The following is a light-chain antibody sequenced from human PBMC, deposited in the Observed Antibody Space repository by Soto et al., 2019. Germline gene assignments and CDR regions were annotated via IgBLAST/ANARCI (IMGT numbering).Light chain of an antibody. CDR2: EVS. V-gene: IGLV2-14*01. J-gene: IGLJ2*01. CDR3: TSYTSVTTLYVL. CDR1: SSDVGGYNY. Sequence: QSVLTQPASVSGSPGQSITISCTGTSSDVGGYNYVSWYQQHPGKAPKLMIYEVSNRPSGVSNRFSGSKSGNTASLTISGLQAEDEADYYCTSYTSVTTLYVLFGGGTQLTVL.